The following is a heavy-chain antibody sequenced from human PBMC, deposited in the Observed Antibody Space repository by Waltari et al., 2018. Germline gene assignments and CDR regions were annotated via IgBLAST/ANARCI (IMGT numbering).Heavy chain of an antibody. Sequence: EVQLVESGGDLVQPGRSLRLSCTASGFPLGDYAMTWVRQVPGKGLEWVDLIRSKDYGGTTKYAASVKGRFTISRDESKNIAYLQMNSMETEDTAMYFCTRVRSWGLLEYWGQGTLVTVSS. CDR1: GFPLGDYA. CDR3: TRVRSWGLLEY. J-gene: IGHJ4*02. V-gene: IGHV3-49*04. D-gene: IGHD3-16*01. CDR2: IRSKDYGGTT.